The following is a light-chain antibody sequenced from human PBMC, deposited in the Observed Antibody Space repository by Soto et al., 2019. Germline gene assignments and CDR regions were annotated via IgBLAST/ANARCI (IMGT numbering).Light chain of an antibody. CDR2: DVS. CDR1: SSDVGGYNY. CDR3: CSYAGSYTFEV. J-gene: IGLJ1*01. Sequence: QSALTQPRSVSGSPGQSVTISCTGTSSDVGGYNYVSWYQQHPGKAPKLMIYDVSKRPSGVPDRFSGSKSGNTASLTISGLQAEDEADYYCCSYAGSYTFEVFGTGPKLTVL. V-gene: IGLV2-11*01.